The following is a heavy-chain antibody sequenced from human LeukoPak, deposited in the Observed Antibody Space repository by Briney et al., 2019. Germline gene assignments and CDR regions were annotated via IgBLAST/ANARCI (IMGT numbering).Heavy chain of an antibody. V-gene: IGHV4-59*01. CDR2: IYYSGST. CDR3: ARAEQSRYFDY. Sequence: SETLSLTCTVSGVSISSYYWSWIRQPPGKGLEWIGYIYYSGSTNYNPSLKSRVTISVDTSKNQFSLKLSSVTAADTAVYYCARAEQSRYFDYWGQGTLVTVSS. D-gene: IGHD1/OR15-1a*01. CDR1: GVSISSYY. J-gene: IGHJ4*02.